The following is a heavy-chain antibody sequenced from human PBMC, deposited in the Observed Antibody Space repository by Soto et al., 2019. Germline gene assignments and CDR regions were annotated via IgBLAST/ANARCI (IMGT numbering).Heavy chain of an antibody. Sequence: GGSLRLSCAASGFTFGDYTMHWVRQAPGKGLEWVSLISWDGGSTYYADSVKGRFTISRDNSKNSLYLQMNSLRTEDTALYYCAKDTIQLWKNYYYYGMDVWGQGTTVTVSS. CDR2: ISWDGGST. CDR1: GFTFGDYT. V-gene: IGHV3-43*01. J-gene: IGHJ6*02. CDR3: AKDTIQLWKNYYYYGMDV. D-gene: IGHD5-18*01.